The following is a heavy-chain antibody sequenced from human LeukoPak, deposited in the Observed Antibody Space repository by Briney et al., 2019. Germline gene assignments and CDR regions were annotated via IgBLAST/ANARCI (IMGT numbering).Heavy chain of an antibody. CDR2: IIPVFGTP. Sequence: ASVKVSCKATGGTFNTYAINWVRQAPEQGLEWMGRIIPVFGTPKYAQKFQGRVTITADRSTSTAYMELSSFKPDDTAIYYCARIEGDYGVFVYWGQGTPVTASS. CDR3: ARIEGDYGVFVY. V-gene: IGHV1-69*06. J-gene: IGHJ4*02. CDR1: GGTFNTYA. D-gene: IGHD4-17*01.